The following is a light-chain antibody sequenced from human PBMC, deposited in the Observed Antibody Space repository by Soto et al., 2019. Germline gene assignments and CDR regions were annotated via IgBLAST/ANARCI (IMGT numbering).Light chain of an antibody. CDR3: QQGSNWPPGLT. Sequence: EIVLTQSPATLSLSPGERATLSCRASQSVSSYLAWYQQKPGQAPRLLIYDASNRATGIPARFSGIGSGTDFTLTISSLEPEDFAVYYCQQGSNWPPGLTFGGGTKVEIK. CDR1: QSVSSY. CDR2: DAS. V-gene: IGKV3-11*01. J-gene: IGKJ4*01.